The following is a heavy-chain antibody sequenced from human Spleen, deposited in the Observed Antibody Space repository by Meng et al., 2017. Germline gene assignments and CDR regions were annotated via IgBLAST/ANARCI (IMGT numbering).Heavy chain of an antibody. D-gene: IGHD2-2*01. J-gene: IGHJ3*02. Sequence: SETLSLTCTVSGGSISGSTYYWGWIRQPPGKGLEWIGYIYYSGSTYYNPSLKSRVTISVDTSKNQFSLKLSSVTAADTAVYYCARDFSGCSSTSCYPGAFDIWGQGTMVTVSS. CDR2: IYYSGST. CDR1: GGSISGSTYY. V-gene: IGHV4-31*03. CDR3: ARDFSGCSSTSCYPGAFDI.